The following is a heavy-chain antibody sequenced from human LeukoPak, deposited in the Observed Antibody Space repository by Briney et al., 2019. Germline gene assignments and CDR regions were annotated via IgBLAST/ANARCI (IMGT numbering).Heavy chain of an antibody. CDR1: GFTFSSYA. CDR3: AKVTWTNVDTVMVLDY. J-gene: IGHJ4*02. V-gene: IGHV3-23*01. CDR2: ISGSGGRT. D-gene: IGHD5-18*01. Sequence: GSLRLTCAAPGFTFSSYAMSWVRQAPGKGLEWVSAISGSGGRTYYADSVKGRFTISRDNSKNTLYLQMNSLRAEDTAVYYCAKVTWTNVDTVMVLDYWGQGTLVTVSS.